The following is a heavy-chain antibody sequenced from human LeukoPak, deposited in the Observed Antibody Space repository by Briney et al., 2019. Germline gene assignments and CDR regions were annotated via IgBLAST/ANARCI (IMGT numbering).Heavy chain of an antibody. CDR1: GYTFTSYG. J-gene: IGHJ5*02. Sequence: ASVKVSCKASGYTFTSYGISWVRQAPGQGLEWMGWISAYNGNTNYAQKLQGRVTMTTDTSTSTAYMELSSLRSEDTAVYYCARDISMGATSINWFDPWGQGTLVTVSS. D-gene: IGHD1-26*01. V-gene: IGHV1-18*01. CDR2: ISAYNGNT. CDR3: ARDISMGATSINWFDP.